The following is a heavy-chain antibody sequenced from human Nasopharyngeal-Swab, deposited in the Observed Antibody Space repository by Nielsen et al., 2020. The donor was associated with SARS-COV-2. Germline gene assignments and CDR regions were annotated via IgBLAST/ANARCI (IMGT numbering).Heavy chain of an antibody. V-gene: IGHV3-23*03. CDR2: IYSGGSST. Sequence: GESLKISCAASGFTFSSYAMSWVRQAPGKGLEWVSVIYSGGSSTYYADSVKGRFTISRDNSKNTLYLQMNSLRAEDTAVYYCARDRGVDTATFDYWGQGTLVTVSS. D-gene: IGHD5-18*01. J-gene: IGHJ4*02. CDR1: GFTFSSYA. CDR3: ARDRGVDTATFDY.